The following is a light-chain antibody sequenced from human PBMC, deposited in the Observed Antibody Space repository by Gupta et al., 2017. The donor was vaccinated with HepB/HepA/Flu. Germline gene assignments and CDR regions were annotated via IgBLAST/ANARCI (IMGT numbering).Light chain of an antibody. CDR2: DVS. CDR1: SSDVGGYNY. Sequence: SALTQPASVSGSPAPSITISCTGTSSDVGGYNYVSLYPHHPGKALKLMIYDVSNRTAGVSSRFSGSKAGNTASLTICGLEAEDEADYYGSSYTSSSSLVFGGGTKLTVL. J-gene: IGLJ2*01. V-gene: IGLV2-14*03. CDR3: SSYTSSSSLV.